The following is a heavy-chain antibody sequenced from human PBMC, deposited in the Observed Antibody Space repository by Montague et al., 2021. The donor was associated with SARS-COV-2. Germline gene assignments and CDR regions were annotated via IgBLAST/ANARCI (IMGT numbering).Heavy chain of an antibody. D-gene: IGHD1-20*01. CDR2: IFHSGIT. Sequence: SETLSLTCSVSGGSISSYYWSWIRQSPGKGLERIGYIFHSGITYYNPSLKSRVTVSVDMSKNQFSLQLNSVTAADSAVYYCARTEYNWNDWFDPWGQGTLVTVS. J-gene: IGHJ5*02. V-gene: IGHV4-59*13. CDR3: ARTEYNWNDWFDP. CDR1: GGSISSYY.